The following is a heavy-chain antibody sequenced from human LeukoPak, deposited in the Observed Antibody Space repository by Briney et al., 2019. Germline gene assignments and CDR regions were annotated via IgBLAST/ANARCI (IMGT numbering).Heavy chain of an antibody. J-gene: IGHJ4*02. CDR1: GGSISSSSYY. Sequence: SETLSLTCTVSGGSISSSSYYWGWIRQPPGKGLEWIGSIYYSGSTYYNPSLKSRVTISVDTSKNLFSLKLSSVTAADTAVYYCSRENGAFSPFGYWGQGTLVTVPS. V-gene: IGHV4-39*02. CDR3: SRENGAFSPFGY. CDR2: IYYSGST. D-gene: IGHD2-8*01.